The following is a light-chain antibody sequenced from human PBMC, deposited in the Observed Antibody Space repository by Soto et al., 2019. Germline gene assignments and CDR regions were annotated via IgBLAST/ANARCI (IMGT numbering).Light chain of an antibody. CDR3: QQYNDWPPT. J-gene: IGKJ1*01. Sequence: EIVMTQSPATLSSSPGERATLSCRASQSVSSNLAWYQQKPGQAPRLLIYGASNRATGIPARFSGSGSGTDFTLSIGSLQSEDFAVYYCQQYNDWPPTFGQGTKVEIK. CDR2: GAS. CDR1: QSVSSN. V-gene: IGKV3-15*01.